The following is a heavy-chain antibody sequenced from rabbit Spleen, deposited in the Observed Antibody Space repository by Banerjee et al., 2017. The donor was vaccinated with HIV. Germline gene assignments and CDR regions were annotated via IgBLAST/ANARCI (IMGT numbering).Heavy chain of an antibody. Sequence: QEQLVESGGGLVRPEGSLKLSCKASGFSFSNKAVMCWVRQAPGKGLEWIACINVVTGKAVYASRAKGRFTFSKTSSTTVTLQMTSLTAADTATYFCASGYSDIYFNLWGQGTLVTVS. CDR1: GFSFSNKAV. D-gene: IGHD1-1*01. V-gene: IGHV1S45*01. CDR3: ASGYSDIYFNL. CDR2: INVVTGKA. J-gene: IGHJ4*01.